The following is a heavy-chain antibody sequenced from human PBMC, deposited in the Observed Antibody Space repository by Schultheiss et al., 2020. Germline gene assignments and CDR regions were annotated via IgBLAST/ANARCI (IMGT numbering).Heavy chain of an antibody. J-gene: IGHJ5*02. CDR1: GGSISSGSYY. Sequence: SETLSLTCTVSGGSISSGSYYWSWIRQPAGKGLEWIGRIYTSGSTNYNPSLKSRVTISVDTSKNQFSLKLSSVTAADTAVYYCAREAPVVRWFDPWGLGTLVTVSS. V-gene: IGHV4-61*02. D-gene: IGHD2-15*01. CDR2: IYTSGST. CDR3: AREAPVVRWFDP.